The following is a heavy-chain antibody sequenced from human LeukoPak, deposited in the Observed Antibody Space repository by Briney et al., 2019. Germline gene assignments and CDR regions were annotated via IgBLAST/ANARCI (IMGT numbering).Heavy chain of an antibody. CDR2: IIPIFGTA. J-gene: IGHJ3*02. CDR1: GGTFSSYA. D-gene: IGHD4/OR15-4a*01. V-gene: IGHV1-69*05. CDR3: ARDTTMVGAYDAFDI. Sequence: SVKVSCKASGGTFSSYAISWVRQAPGQGLEWMGRIIPIFGTANYAQKFQGRVTITTDESTSTAYMELSSLRSEGTAVYYCARDTTMVGAYDAFDIWGQGTMVTVSS.